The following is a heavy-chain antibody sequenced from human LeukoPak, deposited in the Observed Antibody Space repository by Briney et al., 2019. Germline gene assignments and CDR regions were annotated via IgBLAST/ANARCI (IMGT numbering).Heavy chain of an antibody. J-gene: IGHJ4*02. CDR1: GFTFSSNG. CDR3: ARDGGAAATPMDY. V-gene: IGHV3-30*03. CDR2: ISYDGNTK. D-gene: IGHD6-13*01. Sequence: GRSLRLSCAASGFTFSSNGMHWVRQAPGKGLEWVAFISYDGNTKYYADSVKGRFTISRDNSKNTLYLQMNSLRPEDTAVYYCARDGGAAATPMDYWGQGTLVTVSS.